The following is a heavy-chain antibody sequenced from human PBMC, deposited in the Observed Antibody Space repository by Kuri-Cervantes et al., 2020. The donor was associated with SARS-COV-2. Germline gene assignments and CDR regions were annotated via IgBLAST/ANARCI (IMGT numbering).Heavy chain of an antibody. Sequence: ASVKVSCKASGYTFTGYYMHWVRQAPGQALEWMGWINPNSGGTNYAQKVQGRVTMPRDTSISTAYMELSRLRSDDTAVYYCARGPRQGGQSFNSDAFDIWGQGTMVTVSS. J-gene: IGHJ3*02. CDR2: INPNSGGT. CDR3: ARGPRQGGQSFNSDAFDI. CDR1: GYTFTGYY. V-gene: IGHV1-2*02. D-gene: IGHD2/OR15-2a*01.